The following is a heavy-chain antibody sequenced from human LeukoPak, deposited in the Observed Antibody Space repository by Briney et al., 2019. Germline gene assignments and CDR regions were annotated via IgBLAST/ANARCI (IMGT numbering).Heavy chain of an antibody. D-gene: IGHD3-22*01. CDR2: IYYSGST. Sequence: SETLSLTCTVSGGSISSYYWSWIRQPPGKGLEWIGYIYYSGSTNYNPSLKSRVTISVDTSKNQFSLKLSSVTAADTAVYYCARDHHYYDSSGYLNWFDPWGQGTLVTVSS. V-gene: IGHV4-59*01. CDR1: GGSISSYY. J-gene: IGHJ5*02. CDR3: ARDHHYYDSSGYLNWFDP.